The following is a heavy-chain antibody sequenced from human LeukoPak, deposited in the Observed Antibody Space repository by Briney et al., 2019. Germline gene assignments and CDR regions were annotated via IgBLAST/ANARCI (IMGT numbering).Heavy chain of an antibody. Sequence: GGSLRLSCAASGFTFSSYSMNWVRQAPGKGLEWVSSISSSSSYIYYADSVKGRFTISRDNAKNSLYLQMNSLRAEDTAVYYCAKATLWFRNMDVWGKGTTVTISS. V-gene: IGHV3-21*01. CDR1: GFTFSSYS. J-gene: IGHJ6*03. CDR2: ISSSSSYI. CDR3: AKATLWFRNMDV. D-gene: IGHD3-10*01.